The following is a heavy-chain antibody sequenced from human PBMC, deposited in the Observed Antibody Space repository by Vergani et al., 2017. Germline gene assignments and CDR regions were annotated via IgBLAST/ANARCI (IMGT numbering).Heavy chain of an antibody. Sequence: QVQLVESAGGVVQPGGSLRLSCAASGFTFSNFGMHWIRQAPGKGLEWLAYIGKDVINTRYRDAVKGRFTVSRDNSKDILYLQMDSLRSEDTALYYCAKYLSDSTDGLADSWGPGSLVIVSS. CDR2: IGKDVINT. J-gene: IGHJ4*02. D-gene: IGHD2-21*02. CDR3: AKYLSDSTDGLADS. CDR1: GFTFSNFG. V-gene: IGHV3-30*02.